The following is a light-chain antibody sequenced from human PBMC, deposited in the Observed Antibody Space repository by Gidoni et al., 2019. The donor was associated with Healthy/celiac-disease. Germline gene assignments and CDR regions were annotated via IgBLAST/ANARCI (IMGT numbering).Light chain of an antibody. CDR1: QSVSSY. CDR3: QQRSNWPLT. CDR2: AAS. V-gene: IGKV3-11*01. J-gene: IGKJ4*01. Sequence: IVLTQSPATLSLSPGERATLSCRASQSVSSYLAWYQQKPGQAPRLLIYAASNRATGIPARFSGSGSGTDFTLTISSLEPEDFAVYYCQQRSNWPLTFXGXTKVEIK.